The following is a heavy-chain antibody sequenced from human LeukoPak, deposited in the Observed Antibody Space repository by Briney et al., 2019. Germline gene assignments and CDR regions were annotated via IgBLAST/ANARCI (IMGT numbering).Heavy chain of an antibody. CDR3: ARPSYYYDSSGPYFDY. CDR1: GYTFTSYY. CDR2: INPSGGST. Sequence: ASVKVSCKASGYTFTSYYMHWVRQAPGQGLEWMGIINPSGGSTNYAQKFQGRVTMTRDMSTSTVYMELSSLRSEDTAVYYCARPSYYYDSSGPYFDYWGQGTLVTVSS. D-gene: IGHD3-22*01. J-gene: IGHJ4*02. V-gene: IGHV1-46*01.